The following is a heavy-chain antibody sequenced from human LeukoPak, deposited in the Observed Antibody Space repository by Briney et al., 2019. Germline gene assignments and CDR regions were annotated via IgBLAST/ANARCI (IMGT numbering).Heavy chain of an antibody. D-gene: IGHD3-22*01. J-gene: IGHJ1*01. CDR2: IKEDGSEK. CDR3: ATDQDHGYFRQ. Sequence: GGSLRLSCVASGFTFRRYWMTWVRQAPGKKPEWVANIKEDGSEKYYDDSVGGRFTISRDNAKNTLYLDMNSLRAEDTAVFYCATDQDHGYFRQWGQGTLVIVSS. V-gene: IGHV3-7*01. CDR1: GFTFRRYW.